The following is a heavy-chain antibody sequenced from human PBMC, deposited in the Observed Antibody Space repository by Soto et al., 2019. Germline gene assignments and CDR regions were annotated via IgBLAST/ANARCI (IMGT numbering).Heavy chain of an antibody. CDR2: IVVGSGNT. CDR3: ASHIHSMATRLRAFDI. J-gene: IGHJ3*02. D-gene: IGHD5-12*01. V-gene: IGHV1-58*01. CDR1: GFTFTSSA. Sequence: SVKVSCKASGFTFTSSAVQWVRQARGQRLEWIGWIVVGSGNTNYAQKFQERVTITRDMSTSTVYMELSSLRSEDTAVYYCASHIHSMATRLRAFDIWGQGTMVTVSS.